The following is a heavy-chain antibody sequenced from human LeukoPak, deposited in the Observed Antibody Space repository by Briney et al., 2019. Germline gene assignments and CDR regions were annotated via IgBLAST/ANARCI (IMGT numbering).Heavy chain of an antibody. J-gene: IGHJ4*02. CDR2: ISSSGSTI. CDR1: GFTFSNYY. D-gene: IGHD3-22*01. Sequence: GGSLRLSCTASGFTFSNYYMSWIRQAPGKGLEWVSYISSSGSTIYYADSVKGRFTISRDNAKNSLYLQMNSLRAEDTAVYYCARVQPHYYDSSGYPQDYWGQGTLVTVSS. CDR3: ARVQPHYYDSSGYPQDY. V-gene: IGHV3-11*01.